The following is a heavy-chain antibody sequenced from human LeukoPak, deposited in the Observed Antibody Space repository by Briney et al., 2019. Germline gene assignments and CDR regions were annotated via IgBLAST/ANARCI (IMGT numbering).Heavy chain of an antibody. CDR3: ARGWAVAGNPNWFDP. Sequence: GGSLRLSCAASGFTFSSYAMSWVRQAPGKGLEWVAVIWSDGSNKYYAESVKGRFTISRDNSQNTLYLQLNSLRAEDTAVYYCARGWAVAGNPNWFDPWGQGTLVTVSS. D-gene: IGHD6-19*01. V-gene: IGHV3-33*08. J-gene: IGHJ5*02. CDR1: GFTFSSYA. CDR2: IWSDGSNK.